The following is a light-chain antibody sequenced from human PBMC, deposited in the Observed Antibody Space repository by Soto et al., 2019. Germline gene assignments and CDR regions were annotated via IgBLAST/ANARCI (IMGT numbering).Light chain of an antibody. CDR3: AAWDDSLSGSL. V-gene: IGLV1-47*01. J-gene: IGLJ2*01. CDR2: RNN. CDR1: SSNIGSNY. Sequence: QAVVTQPPSASGTPGQRVTISCSGSSSNIGSNYVYWYQQLPGTAPKLLIYRNNQRPSGVPDRFSGSKSGTSASLAISGLRFEDEADYYCAAWDDSLSGSLFGGGTKVTVL.